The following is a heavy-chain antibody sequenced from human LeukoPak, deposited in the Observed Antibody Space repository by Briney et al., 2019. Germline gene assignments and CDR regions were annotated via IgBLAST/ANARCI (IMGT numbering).Heavy chain of an antibody. CDR3: ARDLRALPGPPTVYGMDV. CDR1: GYTFTSYG. CDR2: ISAYNGNT. J-gene: IGHJ6*02. Sequence: GASVKVSCKASGYTFTSYGISWVRQAPGQGLEWMGWISAYNGNTNYAQKLQGRVTMTTDTSTSTAYMELRSLRSDDTAVYYCARDLRALPGPPTVYGMDVWGQGTTVTVSS. D-gene: IGHD1-14*01. V-gene: IGHV1-18*01.